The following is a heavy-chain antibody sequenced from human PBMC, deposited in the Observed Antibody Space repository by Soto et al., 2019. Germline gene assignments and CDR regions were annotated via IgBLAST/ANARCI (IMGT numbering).Heavy chain of an antibody. J-gene: IGHJ4*02. CDR1: GYTFTSYG. D-gene: IGHD5-12*01. Sequence: QVQLVQSGAEVKKPGASVKVSCKASGYTFTSYGISWVRQAPGQGLEWMGWISAYNGNTNYAQKLQGRVTMTTDTSTSTAYMELRSLRSDDTAVYYCVRDQEIEYSGYDFPNWGQGTLVTVSS. CDR2: ISAYNGNT. V-gene: IGHV1-18*01. CDR3: VRDQEIEYSGYDFPN.